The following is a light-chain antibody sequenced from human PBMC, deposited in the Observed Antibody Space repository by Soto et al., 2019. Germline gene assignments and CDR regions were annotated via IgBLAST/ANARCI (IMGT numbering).Light chain of an antibody. Sequence: EIVLTQSPGTLSLSPGERATLSCRASQSVSSSYLACYQQKPGQAPRLLIYGASSRATVIPDRFSGSGSGTDFTLTISRLEPEDFAVYYCQQYGRPPAFGGGTKVEIK. CDR2: GAS. J-gene: IGKJ4*01. CDR1: QSVSSSY. V-gene: IGKV3-20*01. CDR3: QQYGRPPA.